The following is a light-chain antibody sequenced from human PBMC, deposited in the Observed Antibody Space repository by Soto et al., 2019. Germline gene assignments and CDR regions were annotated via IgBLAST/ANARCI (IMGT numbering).Light chain of an antibody. Sequence: IVMTQSPGTLSVSPGERATLSCRASQNIGNKVGWYQQKPVQAPRLFIYDASTRATGIPARFTGSGSGTEFTLTISSLQSEDFVVYYCQQYNSWPETFGQGTKVDI. CDR2: DAS. J-gene: IGKJ1*01. CDR3: QQYNSWPET. CDR1: QNIGNK. V-gene: IGKV3-15*01.